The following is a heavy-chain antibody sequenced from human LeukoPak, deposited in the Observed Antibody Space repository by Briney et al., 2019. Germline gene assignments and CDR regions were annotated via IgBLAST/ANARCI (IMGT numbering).Heavy chain of an antibody. J-gene: IGHJ5*02. CDR1: GYTLTELS. D-gene: IGHD6-13*01. CDR3: ATVAAAGTGDNWFDP. V-gene: IGHV1-24*01. CDR2: FDPEDGET. Sequence: ASVKVSCKVSGYTLTELSMHWVRQAPGKGLEWMGGFDPEDGETIYAQKFQGRVTMTEDTSTDTAYMELSSLRSEDTAVYYCATVAAAGTGDNWFDPWGQGTLVTVSS.